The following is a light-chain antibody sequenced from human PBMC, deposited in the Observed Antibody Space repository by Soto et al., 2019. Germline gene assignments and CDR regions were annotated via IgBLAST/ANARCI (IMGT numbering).Light chain of an antibody. CDR2: DAS. Sequence: DIQMTQSPSTLSASVGDRVTITCRASQSISSWLAWYQQKPGKAPKLLIYDASSLESGVPSRFSGSGSGTEFTLTISCLQSEDFATYYCQQYYSYPRTFGQGSIADIK. CDR1: QSISSW. V-gene: IGKV1-5*01. CDR3: QQYYSYPRT. J-gene: IGKJ1*01.